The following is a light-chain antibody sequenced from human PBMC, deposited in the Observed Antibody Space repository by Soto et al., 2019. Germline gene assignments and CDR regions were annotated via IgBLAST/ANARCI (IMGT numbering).Light chain of an antibody. V-gene: IGLV2-23*02. J-gene: IGLJ2*01. CDR1: SSDVGRSDV. CDR2: EVT. CDR3: CSYADRSIL. Sequence: QAVLTQPASVSGSPGQSITISCTGTSSDVGRSDVVSWYQQHPGKAPKLMTYEVTKRPSGVSNRFSASKSGNTASLTISGLQAEDEADYYCCSYADRSILFGGGTKVTVL.